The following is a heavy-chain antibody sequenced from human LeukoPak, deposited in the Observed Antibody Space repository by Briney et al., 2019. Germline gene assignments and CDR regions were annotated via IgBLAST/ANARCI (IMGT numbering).Heavy chain of an antibody. CDR3: ATGLGYCSGGSCYSGFTQAPLDY. D-gene: IGHD2-15*01. CDR2: IYYSGST. CDR1: GGSISSSSYY. Sequence: PSETLSLTCTVSGGSISSSSYYWGWIRQPPGKGLEWIGSIYYSGSTYYNPSLKSRVTISVDTSKNLFSLKLSSVTAADTAVYYCATGLGYCSGGSCYSGFTQAPLDYWGQGTLVTVSS. J-gene: IGHJ4*02. V-gene: IGHV4-39*01.